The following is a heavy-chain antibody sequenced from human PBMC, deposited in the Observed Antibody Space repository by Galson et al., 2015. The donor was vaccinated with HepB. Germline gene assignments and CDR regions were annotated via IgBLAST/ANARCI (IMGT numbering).Heavy chain of an antibody. V-gene: IGHV3-21*01. CDR1: GFTFSSYS. Sequence: SLRLSCAASGFTFSSYSMNWVRQAPGKGLEWVSSISSSSSYIYYADSVKGRFTISRDNAKNSLYLQMNSLRAEDTAVYYCARDRSIAAAGTGGMDVWGQGTTVTVSS. CDR2: ISSSSSYI. CDR3: ARDRSIAAAGTGGMDV. J-gene: IGHJ6*02. D-gene: IGHD6-13*01.